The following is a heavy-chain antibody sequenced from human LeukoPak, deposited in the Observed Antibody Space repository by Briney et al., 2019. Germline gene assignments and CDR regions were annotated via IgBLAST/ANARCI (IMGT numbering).Heavy chain of an antibody. CDR3: AKQGFGC. Sequence: GGSLRLPCTASGFTLSSYAMSWVRQAPGEGLEWVSTISGSADNTNYAEAVKGRFTISRDNSKNTMYLQMNSLRAEDTAVYYCAKQGFGCWGQGTLVTVSS. J-gene: IGHJ4*02. CDR2: ISGSADNT. CDR1: GFTLSSYA. V-gene: IGHV3-23*01.